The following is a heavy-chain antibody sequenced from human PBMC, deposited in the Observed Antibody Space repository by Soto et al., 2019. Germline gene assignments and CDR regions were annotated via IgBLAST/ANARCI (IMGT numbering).Heavy chain of an antibody. D-gene: IGHD4-4*01. CDR2: INSDGSRT. V-gene: IGHV3-74*01. CDR1: GFTFSSYW. CDR3: TRRDRPSYTSDY. J-gene: IGHJ4*02. Sequence: GGSLRLSCAASGFTFSSYWMQWVRQAPGKGLVWVSRINSDGSRTSYADSVKGRFTISRDNAKNTLYLQMNSLRAEDTAVYFCTRRDRPSYTSDYWGQGTLVTVSS.